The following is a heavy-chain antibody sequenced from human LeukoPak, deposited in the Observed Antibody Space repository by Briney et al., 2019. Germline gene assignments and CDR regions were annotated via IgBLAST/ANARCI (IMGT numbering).Heavy chain of an antibody. CDR2: IYSGGTT. CDR1: GFTVSSNY. D-gene: IGHD2-2*03. CDR3: ARDRRDGYCLGH. J-gene: IGHJ4*02. V-gene: IGHV3-66*01. Sequence: GGSLRLSCAASGFTVSSNYMSWVRQAPGKGLEWVSGIYSGGTTYYADSVKGRVTISRDGSKNTVYLQMNSLRAEDTAVYYCARDRRDGYCLGHWGQGTLVTVSS.